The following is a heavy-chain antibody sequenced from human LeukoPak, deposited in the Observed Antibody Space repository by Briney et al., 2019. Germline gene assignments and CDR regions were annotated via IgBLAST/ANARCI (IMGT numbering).Heavy chain of an antibody. D-gene: IGHD3-10*01. CDR2: IKQDGSEE. CDR1: GFTFSSYW. V-gene: IGHV3-7*03. CDR3: AKVPYYYGSGSPDY. Sequence: GGSLRLSCAASGFTFSSYWMTWVRQTPGKGLEWVANIKQDGSEEYYVDSVKGRFTISRDNAKNSLYLQMNSLRAEDTAVYYCAKVPYYYGSGSPDYWGQGTLVTVSS. J-gene: IGHJ4*02.